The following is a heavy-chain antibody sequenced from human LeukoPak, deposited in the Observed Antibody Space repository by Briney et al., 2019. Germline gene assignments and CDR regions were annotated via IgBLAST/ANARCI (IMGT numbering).Heavy chain of an antibody. D-gene: IGHD6-13*01. V-gene: IGHV3-74*01. Sequence: GGSLRLSCAASGFTFSSYWMHWVRQAPGKGLVWVSRINSDGSSTSYADSVKGRFTISRDNAKNTLYLQMNSLRAEDTAVYYCARVRREQLVDYYYYYMDVWGKGTTVTVSS. J-gene: IGHJ6*03. CDR1: GFTFSSYW. CDR2: INSDGSST. CDR3: ARVRREQLVDYYYYYMDV.